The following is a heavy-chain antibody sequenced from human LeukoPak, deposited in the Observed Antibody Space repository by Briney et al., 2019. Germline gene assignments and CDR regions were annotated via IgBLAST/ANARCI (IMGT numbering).Heavy chain of an antibody. Sequence: SVKVSCKASGGTFSSYAISWVRQAPGQGLEWMGGIIPIFGTANYAQKFQGRVTITADESTSTAYMELSSLRSEDTAVYCCARGTWSGYYTPFDYWGQGTLVTVSS. CDR1: GGTFSSYA. V-gene: IGHV1-69*13. D-gene: IGHD3-3*01. CDR2: IIPIFGTA. CDR3: ARGTWSGYYTPFDY. J-gene: IGHJ4*02.